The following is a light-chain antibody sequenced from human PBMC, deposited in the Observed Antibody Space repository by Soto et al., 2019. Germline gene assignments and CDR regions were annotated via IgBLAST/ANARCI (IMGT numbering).Light chain of an antibody. CDR1: QSVSSN. Sequence: EIVMTQSPTILSVSPGERATLSCRASQSVSSNLAWYQQKHGQAPRLLIYRVSFRAPGIPARFSGSRSATEFTLTIISLQSEDFAVYYCHQYHSWPPRTFGQGTKVEIK. J-gene: IGKJ1*01. CDR3: HQYHSWPPRT. CDR2: RVS. V-gene: IGKV3D-15*01.